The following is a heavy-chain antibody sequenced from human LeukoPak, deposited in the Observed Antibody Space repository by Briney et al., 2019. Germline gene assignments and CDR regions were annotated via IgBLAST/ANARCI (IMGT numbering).Heavy chain of an antibody. J-gene: IGHJ4*02. CDR2: IYTSGST. CDR3: ASADRAGCSSTSCYTGEYFDY. D-gene: IGHD2-2*02. V-gene: IGHV4-61*02. Sequence: SETLSLTCTVSDGSISSGSYYWSWIRQPAGKGLEWIGRIYTSGSTNYNPSLKSRVTISVDTSKNQFSLKLSSVTAADTAVYYCASADRAGCSSTSCYTGEYFDYWGQGTLVTVSS. CDR1: DGSISSGSYY.